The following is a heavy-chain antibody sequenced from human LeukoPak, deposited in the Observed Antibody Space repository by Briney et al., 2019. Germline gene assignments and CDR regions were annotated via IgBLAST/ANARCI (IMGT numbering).Heavy chain of an antibody. CDR3: ARTVVTQYNWFDP. CDR2: INTNTGNP. J-gene: IGHJ5*02. V-gene: IGHV7-4-1*02. D-gene: IGHD4-23*01. Sequence: ASVKVSCKASGYTFTSYDINWVRQAPGQGLEWMGWINTNTGNPTYAQGFTGRFVFSLDTSVSTAYLQISSLKAEDTAVYYCARTVVTQYNWFDPWGQGTLVAVSS. CDR1: GYTFTSYD.